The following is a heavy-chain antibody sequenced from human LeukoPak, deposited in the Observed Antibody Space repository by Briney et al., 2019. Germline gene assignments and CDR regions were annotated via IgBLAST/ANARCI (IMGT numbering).Heavy chain of an antibody. Sequence: PGGALRLSCAASGFTFSSYSMNWVRQAPGKELEWVSSISSSSSYIYYADSVKGRFTISRDNAMNSLYLQMNSLRAEDTSVYYCARDGSSPFSHWGQGTLVTVSS. CDR2: ISSSSSYI. CDR1: GFTFSSYS. D-gene: IGHD1-26*01. V-gene: IGHV3-21*01. CDR3: ARDGSSPFSH. J-gene: IGHJ4*02.